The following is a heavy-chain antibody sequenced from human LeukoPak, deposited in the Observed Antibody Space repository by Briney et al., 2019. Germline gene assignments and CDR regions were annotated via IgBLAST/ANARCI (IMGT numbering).Heavy chain of an antibody. CDR1: GFTFSSYE. Sequence: GGSLRLSCAASGFTFSSYEMNWVRQAPGKGLEWVSYISSSGSSIYYADSVKGRFTISRDNAKNSLCLQMNSLRAEDTAVYYCARVSQQTPNYWGQGTLVTVSS. D-gene: IGHD1/OR15-1a*01. CDR3: ARVSQQTPNY. V-gene: IGHV3-48*03. J-gene: IGHJ4*02. CDR2: ISSSGSSI.